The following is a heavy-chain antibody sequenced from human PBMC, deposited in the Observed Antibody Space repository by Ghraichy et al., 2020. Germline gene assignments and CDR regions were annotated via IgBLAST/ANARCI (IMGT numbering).Heavy chain of an antibody. Sequence: LSLTCAVSGITFSTSTMNWVRQGPGKGLEWVSSIGDSSTYTYYADSVKGRFTISRDNAKNALCLHMSSLRAEDTAVYYCARGSWGAGSNWFDPWGQGPLVTVSS. CDR2: IGDSSTYT. J-gene: IGHJ5*02. D-gene: IGHD3-16*01. V-gene: IGHV3-21*01. CDR3: ARGSWGAGSNWFDP. CDR1: GITFSTST.